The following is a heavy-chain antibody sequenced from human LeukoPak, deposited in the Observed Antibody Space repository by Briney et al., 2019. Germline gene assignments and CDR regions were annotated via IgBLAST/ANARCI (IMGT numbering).Heavy chain of an antibody. Sequence: GGSLRLSCAASGFTFSSYDMSWVRQAPGKGLEWVSVISGRGGTTHYADSVRGRLIISRDNSKNTLYVQMNSLRAEDTAVYYCAKALGSSGYYHDSFDIWGQGTIVTVSS. D-gene: IGHD3-22*01. CDR3: AKALGSSGYYHDSFDI. J-gene: IGHJ3*02. V-gene: IGHV3-23*01. CDR1: GFTFSSYD. CDR2: ISGRGGTT.